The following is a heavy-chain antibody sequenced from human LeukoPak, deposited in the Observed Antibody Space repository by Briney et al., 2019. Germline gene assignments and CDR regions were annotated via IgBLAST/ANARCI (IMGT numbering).Heavy chain of an antibody. V-gene: IGHV4-38-2*01. CDR2: IYHSGST. Sequence: SETLSLTCAVSGYSISSGYYWGWIRPPPGKGLEWIGSIYHSGSTYYNPSLKSRVTISVDTSKNQFSLKLSSVTAADTAVYYCARAVAVASYYYYTDVWGKGTTVTVSS. D-gene: IGHD6-19*01. CDR1: GYSISSGYY. CDR3: ARAVAVASYYYYTDV. J-gene: IGHJ6*03.